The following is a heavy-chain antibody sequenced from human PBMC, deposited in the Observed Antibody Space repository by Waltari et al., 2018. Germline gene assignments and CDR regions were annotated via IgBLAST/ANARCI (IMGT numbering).Heavy chain of an antibody. CDR1: GGSFSGYY. Sequence: QVQLQQWGAGLLKPSETLSLTCAVYGGSFSGYYWSWIRQPPGKGLEWIGEINHSGSTNYNPSLKSRVTISVDTSKNQFSLKLSSVTAADTAVYYCARGGPGEGIVVVPARMDVWGKGTTVTVSS. D-gene: IGHD2-2*01. V-gene: IGHV4-34*01. CDR3: ARGGPGEGIVVVPARMDV. CDR2: INHSGST. J-gene: IGHJ6*03.